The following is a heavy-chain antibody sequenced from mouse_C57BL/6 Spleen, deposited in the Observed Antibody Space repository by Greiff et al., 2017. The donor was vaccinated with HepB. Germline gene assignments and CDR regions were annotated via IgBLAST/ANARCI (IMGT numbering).Heavy chain of an antibody. Sequence: VQLKESGGGLVKPGGSLKLSCAASGFTFSDYGMHWVRQAPEKGLEWVAYISSGSSTIYYADTVKGRFTISRDNAKNTLFLQMTSLRSEDTAMYYCARASTTVVDYYAMDYWGQGTSVTVSS. CDR2: ISSGSSTI. J-gene: IGHJ4*01. CDR3: ARASTTVVDYYAMDY. CDR1: GFTFSDYG. D-gene: IGHD1-1*01. V-gene: IGHV5-17*01.